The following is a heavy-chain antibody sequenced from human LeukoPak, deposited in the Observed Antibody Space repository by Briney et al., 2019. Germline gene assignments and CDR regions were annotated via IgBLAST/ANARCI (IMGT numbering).Heavy chain of an antibody. V-gene: IGHV1-18*01. CDR1: GYTFTNFA. Sequence: ASVKVSCKASGYTFTNFAISWVRQAPGQGLEWMGGVSAKSGNTNYAQKFQGRVTMTTDTSTNTAYMELRSLRSDDTAAYFCARDGSGSYMPFDYWGQGTLVTVSS. CDR2: VSAKSGNT. D-gene: IGHD3-10*01. J-gene: IGHJ4*02. CDR3: ARDGSGSYMPFDY.